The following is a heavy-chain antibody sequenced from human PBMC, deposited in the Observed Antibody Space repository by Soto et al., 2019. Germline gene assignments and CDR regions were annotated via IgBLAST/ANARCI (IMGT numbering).Heavy chain of an antibody. Sequence: ASVKVSCKSSGYTFTSYGISWVRQAPGQGLDWMEWISAYNGKTNYAQKLQGRVTMTTDTSTSTAYMELRSLRSDDTAVYYCARARWESYYDFWSGYYRNWFDPWGQGTLVTVSS. D-gene: IGHD3-3*01. CDR2: ISAYNGKT. J-gene: IGHJ5*02. CDR1: GYTFTSYG. V-gene: IGHV1-18*04. CDR3: ARARWESYYDFWSGYYRNWFDP.